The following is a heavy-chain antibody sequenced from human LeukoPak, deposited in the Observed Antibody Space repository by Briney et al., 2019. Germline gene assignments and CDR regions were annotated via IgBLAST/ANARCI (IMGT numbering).Heavy chain of an antibody. D-gene: IGHD4-17*01. V-gene: IGHV3-21*01. CDR3: ARHHALEGDDYGDYAAIYYYYMDV. CDR2: ISSSSSYI. CDR1: GFTFSSYS. J-gene: IGHJ6*03. Sequence: GGSLRLSCAASGFTFSSYSMNWVRQAPGKGLEWVSSISSSSSYIYYADSVKGRFTISRDNAKNSLYLQMNSLRAEDTAVYYCARHHALEGDDYGDYAAIYYYYMDVWGKGTTVTVSS.